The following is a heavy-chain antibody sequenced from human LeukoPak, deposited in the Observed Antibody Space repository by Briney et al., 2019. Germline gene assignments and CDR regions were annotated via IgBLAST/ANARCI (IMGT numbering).Heavy chain of an antibody. D-gene: IGHD3-22*01. V-gene: IGHV1-18*01. J-gene: IGHJ3*02. CDR1: GYTFTSYG. CDR2: ISAYNGNT. CDR3: ASPFYDKDAFDI. Sequence: ASVKVSCKASGYTFTSYGISWVRQAPGQGLEWMGWISAYNGNTNYAQKLQGRVTMTTDASTSTAYMELRSLRSDDTAVYYCASPFYDKDAFDIWGQGTMVTVSS.